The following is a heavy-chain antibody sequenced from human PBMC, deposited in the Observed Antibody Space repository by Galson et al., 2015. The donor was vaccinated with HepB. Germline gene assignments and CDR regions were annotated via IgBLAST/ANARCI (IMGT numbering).Heavy chain of an antibody. J-gene: IGHJ4*02. CDR1: GYIFTNHA. D-gene: IGHD2/OR15-2a*01. V-gene: IGHV7-4-1*02. Sequence: SVKVSCKASGYIFTNHAITWVRQAPGQGLEWMGGINTNTGNPTYAQGLTGRFVFSLDTSLSTAHLQISRLKAEDTAVYYCARDFYDKSSDYWGQGTLVTVSS. CDR2: INTNTGNP. CDR3: ARDFYDKSSDY.